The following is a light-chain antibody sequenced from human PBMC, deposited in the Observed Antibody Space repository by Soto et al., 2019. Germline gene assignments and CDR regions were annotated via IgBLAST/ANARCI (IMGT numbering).Light chain of an antibody. J-gene: IGKJ1*01. CDR3: QQYTTSSWT. CDR1: QSVGSSY. Sequence: EVVLTQSPGTLSLSPGERATLSCRASQSVGSSYLAWYQQKPGQAPRVLIYGTSSRATGIPDRFSGSGSGTDFTLTISILEPEDFAVYYWQQYTTSSWTFGQGTKVDI. CDR2: GTS. V-gene: IGKV3-20*01.